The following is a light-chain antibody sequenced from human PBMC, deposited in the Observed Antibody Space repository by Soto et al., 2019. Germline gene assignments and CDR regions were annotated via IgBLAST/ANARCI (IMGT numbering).Light chain of an antibody. CDR3: QQYNSYSEA. CDR1: QTISSW. V-gene: IGKV1-5*03. J-gene: IGKJ1*01. Sequence: DIRITQSPSTLSGSVGDRVTITCRASQTISSWLAWYQQKPGKAPKLLIYKASTLKSGVPSRFSGSGSGTELTLTISCLQPDDFATYYCQQYNSYSEAFGQGTKVDNK. CDR2: KAS.